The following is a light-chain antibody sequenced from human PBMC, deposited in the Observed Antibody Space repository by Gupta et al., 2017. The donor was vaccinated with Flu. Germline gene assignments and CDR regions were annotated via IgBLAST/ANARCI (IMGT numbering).Light chain of an antibody. CDR2: EVS. J-gene: IGLJ1*01. Sequence: QSALTQPPSVSGSPGPSVTISCTGTSSDIGNYNRVSWYQQSPGTAPKLMIYEVSNRPSGVPDRFAGSKSGNTASLTISGLQAEDEADFYCSSDTTSSTYVFGTGTKVTVL. CDR3: SSDTTSSTYV. CDR1: SSDIGNYNR. V-gene: IGLV2-18*02.